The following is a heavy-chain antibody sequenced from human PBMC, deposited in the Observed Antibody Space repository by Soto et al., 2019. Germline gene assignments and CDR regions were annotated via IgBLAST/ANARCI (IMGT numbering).Heavy chain of an antibody. Sequence: GGSLRLSCAASGFTFDDYAMHWVRQAPGKGLEWVSGISWNSGSIGYADSVKGRFTISRDNAKNSLYLQMNSLRAEDTALYYCAKAQTYYDFWGYYMDVWGKGTTVTVSS. CDR2: ISWNSGSI. CDR1: GFTFDDYA. J-gene: IGHJ6*03. D-gene: IGHD3-3*01. CDR3: AKAQTYYDFWGYYMDV. V-gene: IGHV3-9*01.